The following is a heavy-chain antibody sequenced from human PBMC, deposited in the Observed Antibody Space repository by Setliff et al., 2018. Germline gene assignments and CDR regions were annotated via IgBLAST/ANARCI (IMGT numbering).Heavy chain of an antibody. CDR3: ARDQWVRSPPLCFSYSMDV. V-gene: IGHV4-4*07. J-gene: IGHJ6*02. CDR1: GGSIINSYY. D-gene: IGHD5-12*01. CDR2: ISTSGST. Sequence: PSETLSLTCTVSGGSIINSYYWSWIRQPAGKGLEWIGRISTSGSTNYNPSLKSRVTVSLDTSKNQFSLKLTSVTAADTAVYYCARDQWVRSPPLCFSYSMDVWGQGTTVTVSS.